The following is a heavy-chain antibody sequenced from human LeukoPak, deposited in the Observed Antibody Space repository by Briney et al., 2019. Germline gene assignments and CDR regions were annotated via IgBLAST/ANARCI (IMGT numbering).Heavy chain of an antibody. Sequence: KPSQTLSLTCTVSGGSISSGSYYWSWIRQPAGKGLEWIGRIYTSGSTNYNPSLKSRVTISVDTSKNQFSLKLSSVTAADTAVYYCARASWFGESTTDYWGQGTLATVSS. CDR1: GGSISSGSYY. D-gene: IGHD3-10*01. CDR2: IYTSGST. J-gene: IGHJ4*02. V-gene: IGHV4-61*02. CDR3: ARASWFGESTTDY.